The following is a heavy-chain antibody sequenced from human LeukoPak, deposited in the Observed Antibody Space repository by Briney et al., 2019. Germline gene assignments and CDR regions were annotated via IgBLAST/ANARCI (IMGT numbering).Heavy chain of an antibody. CDR2: IYHSGST. CDR1: GGSISSGGYS. J-gene: IGHJ3*02. D-gene: IGHD5-18*01. Sequence: SQTLSLTCAVCGGSISSGGYSWRWIRQQRGRGLEWIGYIYHSGSTYYNPSLKSRVTISVDTSKNQFSLKLSSLPAANAADYYCARVSLDTSAFDIWGQGTMVTVSS. V-gene: IGHV4-30-2*01. CDR3: ARVSLDTSAFDI.